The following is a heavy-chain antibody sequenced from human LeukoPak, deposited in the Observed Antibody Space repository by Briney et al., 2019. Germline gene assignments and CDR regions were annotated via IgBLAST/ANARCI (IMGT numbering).Heavy chain of an antibody. CDR3: ARVRATFSPHFDN. D-gene: IGHD5-12*01. V-gene: IGHV3-48*04. CDR2: ISGRTGTM. CDR1: GFTFSSYS. J-gene: IGHJ4*02. Sequence: PGGSLRLSCAAAGFTFSSYSMNWVRQAPGKGLEWISYISGRTGTMYYADSVKGRFTISRDNAKNTLYVQMNSLRAEDTAVYYCARVRATFSPHFDNWGQGTLVTVSS.